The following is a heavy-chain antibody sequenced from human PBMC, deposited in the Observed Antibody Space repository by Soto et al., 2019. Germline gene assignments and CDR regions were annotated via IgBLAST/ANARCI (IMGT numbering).Heavy chain of an antibody. Sequence: GGSLRRSCAASGFTFSSYAMSWVRQAPGKGLEWVSAISGSGGSTYYADSVKGRFTISRDNSKNTLYLQMNSLRAEDTAVYYCAFPYERGCLQLGYFYYWGQGTLVTVS. CDR2: ISGSGGST. V-gene: IGHV3-23*01. D-gene: IGHD3-10*01. CDR1: GFTFSSYA. CDR3: AFPYERGCLQLGYFYY. J-gene: IGHJ4*02.